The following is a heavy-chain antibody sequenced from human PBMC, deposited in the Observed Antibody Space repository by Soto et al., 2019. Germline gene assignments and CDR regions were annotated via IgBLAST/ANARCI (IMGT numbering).Heavy chain of an antibody. D-gene: IGHD3-10*01. CDR3: ARIFETLYYYGSGPAGAGSYGMDV. Sequence: SGPTLVNPTQTLTLTCTFSGFSLSTSGMCVSWIRQPPGKALEWLALIDWDDDKYYSTSLKTRLTISKDTSKNQVVLTMTNMDPVDTATYYCARIFETLYYYGSGPAGAGSYGMDVWGQGTTVTVSS. CDR1: GFSLSTSGMC. CDR2: IDWDDDK. V-gene: IGHV2-70*01. J-gene: IGHJ6*02.